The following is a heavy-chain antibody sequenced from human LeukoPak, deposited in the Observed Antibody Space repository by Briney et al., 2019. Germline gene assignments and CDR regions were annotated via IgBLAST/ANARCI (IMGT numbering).Heavy chain of an antibody. Sequence: QSGGCLRLSCAASGFTFSDSAMHWVRQASGKGLEWVGRIRSKANSYATAYAASVEGRLIISRDDSKNTVYLQMNSLKTDDTAVYYCANRGDQHYWGQGTLVTVSS. J-gene: IGHJ4*02. D-gene: IGHD3-10*01. CDR2: IRSKANSYAT. CDR3: ANRGDQHY. CDR1: GFTFSDSA. V-gene: IGHV3-73*01.